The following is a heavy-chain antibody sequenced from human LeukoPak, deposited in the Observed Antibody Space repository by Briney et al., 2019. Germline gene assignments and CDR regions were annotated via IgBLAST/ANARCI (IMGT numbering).Heavy chain of an antibody. D-gene: IGHD1-14*01. V-gene: IGHV3-74*01. J-gene: IGHJ4*02. CDR3: AREFEPDYFDY. CDR2: INTDGTVT. Sequence: GGSLRLSCAASGFTFSYYAMTWVRQAPGKGLESVSRINTDGTVTTYADSVKGRFTISRDNAKNSLYLQVNSLRAEDTAVYYCAREFEPDYFDYWGQGTLVSVSS. CDR1: GFTFSYYA.